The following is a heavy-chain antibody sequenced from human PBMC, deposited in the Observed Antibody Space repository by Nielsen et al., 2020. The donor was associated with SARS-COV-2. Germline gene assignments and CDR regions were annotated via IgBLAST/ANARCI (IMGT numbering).Heavy chain of an antibody. J-gene: IGHJ4*02. D-gene: IGHD4-17*01. CDR2: VYYTGLT. V-gene: IGHV4-39*01. CDR3: ARGPVSDEYGETVD. Sequence: SETLSLTCSVSGGSITDSNYYWGWIRQPPGKGLEWIGSVYYTGLTYYAPSLKSRVTISADSSKNQLSLKLNSVTAADTAVYYCARGPVSDEYGETVDWGQGTLVTVSS. CDR1: GGSITDSNYY.